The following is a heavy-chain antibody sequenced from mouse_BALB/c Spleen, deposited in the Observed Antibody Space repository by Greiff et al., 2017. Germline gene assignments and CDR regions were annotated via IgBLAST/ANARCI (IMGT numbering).Heavy chain of an antibody. CDR2: ISSGGSYT. V-gene: IGHV5-9-4*01. CDR3: ARDNYYGSSYFDY. Sequence: EVQGVESGGGLVKPGGSLKLSCAASGFTFSSYAMSWVRQSPEKRLEWVAEISSGGSYTYYPDTVTGRFTISRDNAKNTLYLEMSSLRSEDTAMYYCARDNYYGSSYFDYWGQGTTLTVSS. CDR1: GFTFSSYA. J-gene: IGHJ2*01. D-gene: IGHD1-1*01.